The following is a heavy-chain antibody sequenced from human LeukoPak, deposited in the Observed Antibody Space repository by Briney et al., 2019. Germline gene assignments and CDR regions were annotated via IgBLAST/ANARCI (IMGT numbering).Heavy chain of an antibody. Sequence: GGSLRLSCVASGFTFSSYWMHWVRHAPGKGPVWVSRINTDGSSINYADPVKGRLTISRDNAKNTLYLQMNSLRVEDTAVYYCARDWWFDPWGQGTLVTVSS. V-gene: IGHV3-74*01. CDR3: ARDWWFDP. J-gene: IGHJ5*02. CDR1: GFTFSSYW. CDR2: INTDGSSI.